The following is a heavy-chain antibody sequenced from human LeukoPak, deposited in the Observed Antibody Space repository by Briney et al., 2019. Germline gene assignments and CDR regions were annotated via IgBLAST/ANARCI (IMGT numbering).Heavy chain of an antibody. J-gene: IGHJ4*02. V-gene: IGHV1-69*06. CDR1: GDTFSSYA. CDR3: ARERYCSGGSCYFDY. Sequence: SVKVSCKASGDTFSSYAFSWVRQAPGHGLEWMGGIIPIFGPANYAQKFQDRVTITADKSTSTAYMELSSLRSEDTAVYYCARERYCSGGSCYFDYWGQGTLVTVSS. CDR2: IIPIFGPA. D-gene: IGHD2-15*01.